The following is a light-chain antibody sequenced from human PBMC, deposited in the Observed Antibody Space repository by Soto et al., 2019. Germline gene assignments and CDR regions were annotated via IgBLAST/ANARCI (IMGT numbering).Light chain of an antibody. V-gene: IGKV3-20*01. CDR2: GAS. CDR1: QSVSSSY. Sequence: DIVLTQSPGTLSLSPGERATLSCRASQSVSSSYLAWYQQKPGQAPRLLIYGASSRATGIPDRFSGSGSGTDFTLTISRLEPEDFAVYYCQQYGSSGTFGQGTQVDIK. CDR3: QQYGSSGT. J-gene: IGKJ1*01.